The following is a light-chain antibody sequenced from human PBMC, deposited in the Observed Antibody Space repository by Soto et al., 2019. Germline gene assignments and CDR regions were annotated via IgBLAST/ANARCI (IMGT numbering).Light chain of an antibody. V-gene: IGLV1-51*02. J-gene: IGLJ1*01. CDR2: ENN. Sequence: QSVLTQPPSVSAAPGQKVTISCSGSSSNIGNTYVSWYQQLPGTAPKLLIYENNKRPSGIPDRFSGSKSGTSATLGITGLQTGDEADYYCGTWDSSLSAYVFGPGTKLTVL. CDR1: SSNIGNTY. CDR3: GTWDSSLSAYV.